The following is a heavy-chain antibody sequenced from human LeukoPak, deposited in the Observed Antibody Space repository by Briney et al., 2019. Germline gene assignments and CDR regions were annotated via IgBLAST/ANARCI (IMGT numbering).Heavy chain of an antibody. CDR2: ISSSSSYI. CDR3: ARDKDSSSSFDY. J-gene: IGHJ4*02. V-gene: IGHV3-21*01. D-gene: IGHD6-6*01. Sequence: KPGGSLRLSCAASGFTFSSYSMNWVRQAPGKGLEWVSSISSSSSYIYYADSVKGRFTISRDNAKNSLYLQMNSLRAEDTAVYYCARDKDSSSSFDYWGQGTLVTVSS. CDR1: GFTFSSYS.